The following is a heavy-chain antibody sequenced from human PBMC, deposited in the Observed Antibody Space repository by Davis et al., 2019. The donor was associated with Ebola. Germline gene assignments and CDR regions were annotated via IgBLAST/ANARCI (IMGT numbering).Heavy chain of an antibody. V-gene: IGHV3-48*03. Sequence: GESLKISCAASGFTFYRYEMNWVRQAPGKGLEWVSYISGSATSTFYADSVKGRFTISRDNARDSLYLQMDSLRVEDTAIYYCARDVGVEFNYWGQGALVTVSS. J-gene: IGHJ4*02. CDR2: ISGSATST. D-gene: IGHD3-10*01. CDR1: GFTFYRYE. CDR3: ARDVGVEFNY.